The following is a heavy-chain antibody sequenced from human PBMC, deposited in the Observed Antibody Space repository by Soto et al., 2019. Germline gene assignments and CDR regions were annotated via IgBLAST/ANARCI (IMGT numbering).Heavy chain of an antibody. Sequence: SETLSLTCAVYGGSFSGYYWSWIRQPPGKGLEWIGEINHSGSTSYNPSLKSRVTISVDTSKNQFSLKLSSVTAADTAVYYCARGKEEIDYWGQGTLVTVSS. V-gene: IGHV4-34*01. J-gene: IGHJ4*02. CDR2: INHSGST. CDR3: ARGKEEIDY. CDR1: GGSFSGYY.